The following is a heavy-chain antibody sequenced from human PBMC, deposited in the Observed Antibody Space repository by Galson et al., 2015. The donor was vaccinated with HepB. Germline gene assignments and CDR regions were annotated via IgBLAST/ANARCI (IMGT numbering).Heavy chain of an antibody. D-gene: IGHD3-10*01. CDR1: GFTFSSYG. J-gene: IGHJ6*02. V-gene: IGHV3-30*02. CDR3: AKREHYYGSGSYGNGMDV. CDR2: IRYDGSNK. Sequence: SLRLSCAASGFTFSSYGMHWVRQAPGKGLEWVAFIRYDGSNKCYADSVKGRFTISRDNSKNTLYLQMNSLRAEDTAVYYCAKREHYYGSGSYGNGMDVWGQGTTVTVSS.